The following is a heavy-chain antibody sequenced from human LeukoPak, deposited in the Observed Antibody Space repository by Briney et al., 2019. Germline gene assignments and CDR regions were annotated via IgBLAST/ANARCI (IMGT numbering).Heavy chain of an antibody. V-gene: IGHV5-51*01. CDR2: NYPGDSDT. D-gene: IGHD5-12*01. CDR1: GYSFATYW. CDR3: ARRVSSSGFDAFDV. J-gene: IGHJ3*01. Sequence: GASLQISCKGSGYSFATYWIGWVRQLPGKGLEWMGINYPGDSDTTYSPSFQGQVTMSADKSISTAYLQWSSLKAFDTAMYYCARRVSSSGFDAFDVWGQGTMVTVSS.